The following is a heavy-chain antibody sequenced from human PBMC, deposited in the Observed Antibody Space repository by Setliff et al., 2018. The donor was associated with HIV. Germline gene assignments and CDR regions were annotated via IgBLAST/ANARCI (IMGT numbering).Heavy chain of an antibody. Sequence: PGGSLRLSCAASGFSFSNTWMTWVRQAPGKGLEWVGRVKTKNDRWTTDYAAPVKGRFTISRDDSKNTPHLRMSSLKTEDTAMYYCTTGGYDGIVDYWGQGTLVTVSS. J-gene: IGHJ4*02. CDR1: GFSFSNTW. CDR2: VKTKNDRWTT. D-gene: IGHD5-12*01. V-gene: IGHV3-15*01. CDR3: TTGGYDGIVDY.